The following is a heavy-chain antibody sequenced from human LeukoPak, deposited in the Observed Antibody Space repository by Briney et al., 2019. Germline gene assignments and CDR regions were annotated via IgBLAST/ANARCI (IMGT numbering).Heavy chain of an antibody. D-gene: IGHD6-19*01. CDR2: IYPGDSDT. Sequence: GGSLKISCKGSGYSFTSYWIGRVRQMPGKGLEWMGIIYPGDSDTRYSPSFQGQVTISADKSISTAYLQWSSLKASDTAMYYCARHKGKIAVAGYYYYMDVWGKGTTVTVSS. V-gene: IGHV5-51*01. CDR1: GYSFTSYW. J-gene: IGHJ6*03. CDR3: ARHKGKIAVAGYYYYMDV.